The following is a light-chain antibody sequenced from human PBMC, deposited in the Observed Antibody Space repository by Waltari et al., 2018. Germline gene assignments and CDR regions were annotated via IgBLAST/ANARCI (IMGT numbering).Light chain of an antibody. CDR3: HSRDTFSTRV. CDR2: GQD. J-gene: IGLJ2*01. Sequence: SSELTQDPAPSVALGQTVTITCQGDSPSRLYASWYQQRPGQAPILICYGQDNRPSGIPDRFSSSTSGDTASLTITGAQAEDEADYYCHSRDTFSTRVFGGGTRLTV. CDR1: SPSRLY. V-gene: IGLV3-19*01.